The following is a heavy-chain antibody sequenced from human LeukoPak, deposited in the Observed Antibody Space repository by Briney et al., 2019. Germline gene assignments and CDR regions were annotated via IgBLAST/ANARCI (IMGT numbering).Heavy chain of an antibody. Sequence: PSETLSLTCAVYGGSFSGYYWSWIRQPPGKGREWIGEINHSGSTNYKPSLKSRVTISVDTSKNQFSLKLSSVTAADTAVYYCARCASGGSCYFLDYWGQGTLVTVSS. CDR1: GGSFSGYY. D-gene: IGHD2-15*01. V-gene: IGHV4-34*01. J-gene: IGHJ4*02. CDR2: INHSGST. CDR3: ARCASGGSCYFLDY.